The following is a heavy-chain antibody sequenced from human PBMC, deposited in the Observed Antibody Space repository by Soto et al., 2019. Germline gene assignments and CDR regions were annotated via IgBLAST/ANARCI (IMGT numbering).Heavy chain of an antibody. CDR3: ARVDDYGDYGPYYFAY. J-gene: IGHJ4*02. CDR1: GYTFTSYY. Sequence: QVQLVQSGAEVKKPGASVKVSCKASGYTFTSYYMHWVRQAPGQGLEWMGIINPSGGSTSYAQKFQGRVTMARDTSTSTVYMELISLRSEDSAVYYCARVDDYGDYGPYYFAYWGQGTLVTVSS. CDR2: INPSGGST. V-gene: IGHV1-46*01. D-gene: IGHD4-17*01.